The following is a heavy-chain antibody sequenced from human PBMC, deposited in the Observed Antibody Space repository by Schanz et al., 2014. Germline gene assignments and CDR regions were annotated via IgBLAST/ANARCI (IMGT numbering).Heavy chain of an antibody. CDR3: ATCSGGTCHAKPVLDN. J-gene: IGHJ4*02. V-gene: IGHV1-69*04. Sequence: QVHLVQSGAAVKEPGSSVKVSCKPSGGTFVTFFFTWVRQAPGQGPQWMGRISPLLGVANYAQEFQGRLTITADTSTSTAYMDLSSLRSEDTAVYYCATCSGGTCHAKPVLDNWGQGTLVTVSS. CDR1: GGTFVTFF. CDR2: ISPLLGVA. D-gene: IGHD2-15*01.